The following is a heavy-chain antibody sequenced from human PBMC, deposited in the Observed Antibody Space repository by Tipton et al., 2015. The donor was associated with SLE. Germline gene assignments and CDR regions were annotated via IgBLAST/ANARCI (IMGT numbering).Heavy chain of an antibody. V-gene: IGHV3-30*02. J-gene: IGHJ4*02. CDR3: AKEVFGELLYPFDY. Sequence: SLRLSCAASGFTFSSYGMHWVRQAPGKGLEWVAFIRYDGINKYYADSVKGRFTISRDNSKNTLYLQMNSLRAEDTAVYYCAKEVFGELLYPFDYWGQGTLVTVSS. CDR2: IRYDGINK. CDR1: GFTFSSYG. D-gene: IGHD3-10*02.